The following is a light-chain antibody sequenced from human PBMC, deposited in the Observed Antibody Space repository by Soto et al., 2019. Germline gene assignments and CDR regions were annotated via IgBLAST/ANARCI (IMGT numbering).Light chain of an antibody. CDR1: ESISSH. J-gene: IGKJ5*01. CDR2: AAS. Sequence: DIQMSQSPSSLSASVGDRCTMTFRSAESISSHLNWYQQKPGRAPDLLIYAASTLQNGVPSRFTGSGSGTEFTLTITGLQLEDFATYYCQQDYSTLATFGQGTRLEIK. CDR3: QQDYSTLAT. V-gene: IGKV1-39*01.